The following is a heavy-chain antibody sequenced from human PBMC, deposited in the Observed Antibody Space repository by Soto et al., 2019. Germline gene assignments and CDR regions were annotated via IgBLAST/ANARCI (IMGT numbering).Heavy chain of an antibody. Sequence: SVKVSCKASGGTFSSYAISWVRQAPGQGLEWMGGITPIFGTANYAQKFQGRVTITADESTSTAYMELSSLRSEDTAVYYCARDSYGYTLGYYYGMDVWGQGTTVTVSS. CDR3: ARDSYGYTLGYYYGMDV. CDR1: GGTFSSYA. D-gene: IGHD5-18*01. V-gene: IGHV1-69*13. CDR2: ITPIFGTA. J-gene: IGHJ6*02.